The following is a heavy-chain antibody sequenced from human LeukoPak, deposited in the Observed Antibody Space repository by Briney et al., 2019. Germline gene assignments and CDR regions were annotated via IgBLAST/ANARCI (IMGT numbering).Heavy chain of an antibody. J-gene: IGHJ4*02. CDR1: GGSISGSSYY. CDR3: AKTYYFGRNYYDSSGYYFDY. V-gene: IGHV3-23*01. D-gene: IGHD3-22*01. Sequence: ETLSLTCTVSGGSISGSSYYWGWVRQAPGKGLEWVSVISGSGGSTYYADSVKGRFTISRDNSKNTLYLQMNSLRAEDTAVYYCAKTYYFGRNYYDSSGYYFDYWGQGTLVTVSS. CDR2: ISGSGGST.